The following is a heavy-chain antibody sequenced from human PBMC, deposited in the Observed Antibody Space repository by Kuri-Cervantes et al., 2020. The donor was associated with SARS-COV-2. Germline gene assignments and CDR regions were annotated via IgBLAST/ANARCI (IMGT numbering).Heavy chain of an antibody. CDR2: ISGGGART. CDR1: GFTFSSYA. CDR3: AKDLLRFLEWLPQYNGSPCDY. V-gene: IGHV3-23*01. D-gene: IGHD3-3*01. Sequence: GGSLRLSCVASGFTFSSYAMSWVRQAPGKGLEWVSSISGGGARTYYADSADSVKGRFTISRDNSKNTLYLQMNSLRAEDTAVYYCAKDLLRFLEWLPQYNGSPCDYWGQGTLVTVSS. J-gene: IGHJ4*02.